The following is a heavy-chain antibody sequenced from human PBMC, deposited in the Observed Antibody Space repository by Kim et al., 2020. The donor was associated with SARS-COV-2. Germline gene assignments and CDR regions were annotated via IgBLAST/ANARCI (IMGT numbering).Heavy chain of an antibody. V-gene: IGHV3-30*04. J-gene: IGHJ4*01. Sequence: GGSLRLSCAASGFTFSSYAMHWVRQAPGKGLEWVAVISYDGSNKYYADSVKGRFTISRDNSKNTLYLQMNSLRAEVTAVYYCARDPDSSSSGCTYFDYWG. CDR2: ISYDGSNK. D-gene: IGHD6-19*01. CDR1: GFTFSSYA. CDR3: ARDPDSSSSGCTYFDY.